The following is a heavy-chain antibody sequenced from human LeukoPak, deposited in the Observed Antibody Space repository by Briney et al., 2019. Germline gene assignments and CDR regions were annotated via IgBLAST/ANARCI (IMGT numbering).Heavy chain of an antibody. J-gene: IGHJ4*02. D-gene: IGHD2-15*01. CDR1: GGSISSGDYY. Sequence: KPSQTLSLTCTVSGGSISSGDYYWSWIRQPPGKGPEWIGYTHYSGRTYYNPSLKGRLTISADTSKNQFSLRLSSVTAADTAVYYCARTYCSGGTCYGLDYWGQGTLVTVSS. CDR2: THYSGRT. V-gene: IGHV4-30-4*08. CDR3: ARTYCSGGTCYGLDY.